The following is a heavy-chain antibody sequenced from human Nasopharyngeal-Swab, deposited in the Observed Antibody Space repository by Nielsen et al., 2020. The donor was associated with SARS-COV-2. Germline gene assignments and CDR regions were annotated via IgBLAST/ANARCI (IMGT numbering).Heavy chain of an antibody. J-gene: IGHJ4*02. CDR1: GGSISSGSIRSYY. D-gene: IGHD1-26*01. CDR2: FSYTGIT. CDR3: AREVVGGLVDS. Sequence: GSLRLSCTVSGGSISSGSIRSYYWSWIRQSPGKGLEWIGYFSYTGITNYNPSLKSRVTISVDMSKNQFSLKLSSVAAADTAVYYCAREVVGGLVDSWVQGTLVTVSS. V-gene: IGHV4-61*01.